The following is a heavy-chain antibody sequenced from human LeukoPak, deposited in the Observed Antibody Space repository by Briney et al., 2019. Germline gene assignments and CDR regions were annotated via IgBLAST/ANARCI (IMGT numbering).Heavy chain of an antibody. CDR1: GDSISSHY. V-gene: IGHV4-59*11. CDR3: ARDPPYSMFPNYWYFDL. J-gene: IGHJ2*01. CDR2: IYYSGST. D-gene: IGHD3-10*02. Sequence: SETLSLTCTVSGDSISSHYWSWIRQPPGKGLEWIGYIYYSGSTNYNPSLKSRVTISVDTSKDQFSLKLSSVTAADTAVYYCARDPPYSMFPNYWYFDLWGRGTLVTVSS.